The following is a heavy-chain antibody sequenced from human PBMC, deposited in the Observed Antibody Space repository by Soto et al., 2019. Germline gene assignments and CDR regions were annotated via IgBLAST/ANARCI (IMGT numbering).Heavy chain of an antibody. D-gene: IGHD6-19*01. CDR3: ARWESSGWYLGI. CDR1: GFTFSGYW. Sequence: ESGGGLVQPGGSLRLSCAASGFTFSGYWMSWVRQPPGKGLEWVASINPDGSQKFYVDSVMGRFTISRDNAKNSLSLQMISLRAEDTAVYYCARWESSGWYLGIWGQGTLVTVSS. CDR2: INPDGSQK. V-gene: IGHV3-7*03. J-gene: IGHJ4*02.